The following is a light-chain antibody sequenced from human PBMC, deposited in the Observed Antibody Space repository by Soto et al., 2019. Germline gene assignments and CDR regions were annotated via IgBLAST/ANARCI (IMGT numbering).Light chain of an antibody. Sequence: EIELAQCPATLSLSPGETATLSWKASQNVDKFLAWYQQRPGQPPRLLIFDSSNRATGVPVRFSGSGSGTVFTLTIGSLEPEDFAVYFCQQYGDMWTCGQGTKVDIK. CDR2: DSS. CDR3: QQYGDMWT. CDR1: QNVDKF. V-gene: IGKV3-11*01. J-gene: IGKJ1*01.